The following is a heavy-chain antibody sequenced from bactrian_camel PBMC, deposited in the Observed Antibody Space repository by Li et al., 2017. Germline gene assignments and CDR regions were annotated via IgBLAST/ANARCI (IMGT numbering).Heavy chain of an antibody. Sequence: VQLVESGGGSVQAGGSLTLSCRFSGLRLVWYRQAPENQCEWVSTLDSDGSIYYRDTVKGRFTISRNNAKNTLYLKMSSLKPEDTGRYYCTEDYGPHDPCRGQGTQVTVS. V-gene: IGHV3S53*01. CDR1: GLRL. D-gene: IGHD3*01. CDR2: LDSDGSI. CDR3: TEDYGPHDPC. J-gene: IGHJ4*01.